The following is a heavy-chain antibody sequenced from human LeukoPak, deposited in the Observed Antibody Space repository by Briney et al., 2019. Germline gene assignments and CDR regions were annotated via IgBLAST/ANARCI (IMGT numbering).Heavy chain of an antibody. Sequence: GGSLRLSCAASGFTFSSYAMSWVRQAPGRGLEWVSAISGSGGSTYYADSVKGRFTISRDNSKNTLYLQMNSLRAEDTAVYYCAKDSLKVWVTTVTSGGYWGQGTLVTVSS. J-gene: IGHJ4*02. CDR3: AKDSLKVWVTTVTSGGY. CDR2: ISGSGGST. CDR1: GFTFSSYA. V-gene: IGHV3-23*01. D-gene: IGHD4-17*01.